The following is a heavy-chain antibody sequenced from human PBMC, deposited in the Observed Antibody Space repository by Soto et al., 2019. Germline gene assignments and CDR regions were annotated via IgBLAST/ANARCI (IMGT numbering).Heavy chain of an antibody. Sequence: QVQLVQSGAEVKKPGASVKVSCTASGYTFTSYGISWVRQAPGQGLEWMGWISAYNGNTNYAQKLHGRVTITTDTSTSTAYMERKSRISDGTSVYYCARGDQGWAIFGVVPPGYLWPGFDYWGQGTLVTVSS. V-gene: IGHV1-18*01. CDR2: ISAYNGNT. CDR3: ARGDQGWAIFGVVPPGYLWPGFDY. J-gene: IGHJ4*02. D-gene: IGHD3-3*01. CDR1: GYTFTSYG.